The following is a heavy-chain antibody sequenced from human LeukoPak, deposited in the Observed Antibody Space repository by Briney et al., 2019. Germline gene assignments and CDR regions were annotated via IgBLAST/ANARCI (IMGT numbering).Heavy chain of an antibody. J-gene: IGHJ5*02. V-gene: IGHV1-24*01. CDR1: GYTLTELS. D-gene: IGHD6-6*01. CDR3: ATAPYIAARRWFDP. CDR2: FDPEDGET. Sequence: ASVKVSCKVSGYTLTELSMHWVRQAPGKGLEWMGGFDPEDGETIYAQKFQGRVTMTEDTSTDTAYMELSSLRSEDTAVYYCATAPYIAARRWFDPWGQGTLATVSS.